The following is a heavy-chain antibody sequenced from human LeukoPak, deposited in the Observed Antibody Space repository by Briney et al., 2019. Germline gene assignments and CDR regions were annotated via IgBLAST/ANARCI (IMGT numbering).Heavy chain of an antibody. CDR2: IYHSGST. CDR3: ARPYGSGSYFAFGY. D-gene: IGHD3-10*01. CDR1: GGSISSSNW. Sequence: PSETLSLTCAVSGGSISSSNWWSWVRQPPGKGLEWIGEIYHSGSTNYNPSLKSRVTISVDKSKNQFSLKLSSVTAADTAVYYCARPYGSGSYFAFGYWGQGTLVTVSS. J-gene: IGHJ4*02. V-gene: IGHV4-4*02.